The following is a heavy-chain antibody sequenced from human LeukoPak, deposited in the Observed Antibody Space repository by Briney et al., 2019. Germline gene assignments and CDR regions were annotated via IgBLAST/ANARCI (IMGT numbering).Heavy chain of an antibody. Sequence: PGGSLRLSCAASGFTFSSYAMSWVRQAPGKGREWVGRIKNKTEGGTTDYAAPVKGRFTISRDDSKHTLYLQMNSLKTEDTAVYYCRGLVGHTDFDFWGQGTLVTVSS. D-gene: IGHD1-26*01. J-gene: IGHJ4*02. CDR2: IKNKTEGGTT. CDR1: GFTFSSYA. CDR3: RGLVGHTDFDF. V-gene: IGHV3-15*01.